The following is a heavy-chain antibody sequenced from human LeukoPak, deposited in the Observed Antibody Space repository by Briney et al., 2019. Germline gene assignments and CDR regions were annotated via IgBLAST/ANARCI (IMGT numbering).Heavy chain of an antibody. D-gene: IGHD3-10*01. CDR3: ARGISLHSGRLLVDAFDI. Sequence: GGSLRLSCAASGFTFSSYAMHWVRQAPGKGLEYVSAISSNGGSTYYANSVKGRFTISRDNSKNTLYLQMGSLRAEDMAVYYCARGISLHSGRLLVDAFDIWGQGTMVTVSS. J-gene: IGHJ3*02. CDR2: ISSNGGST. CDR1: GFTFSSYA. V-gene: IGHV3-64*01.